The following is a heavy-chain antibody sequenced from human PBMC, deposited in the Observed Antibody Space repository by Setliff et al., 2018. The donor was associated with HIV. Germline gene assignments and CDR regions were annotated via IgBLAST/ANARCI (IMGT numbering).Heavy chain of an antibody. CDR2: ISTSGSTI. CDR1: GFIFSDYF. D-gene: IGHD6-25*01. Sequence: GGSLRLSCAASGFIFSDYFMSWIRQAPGKGLEWISYISTSGSTIYYADSVKGRFTISRDNARDSLYLQMNSLRAEDTAVYYCVRDTTSGWMLTNWGQGTLVTVSS. J-gene: IGHJ4*02. V-gene: IGHV3-11*04. CDR3: VRDTTSGWMLTN.